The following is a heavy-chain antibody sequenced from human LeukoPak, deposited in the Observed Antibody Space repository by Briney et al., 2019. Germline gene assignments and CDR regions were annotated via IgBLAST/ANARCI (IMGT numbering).Heavy chain of an antibody. CDR3: ARDPTHSSSWYGWFDP. D-gene: IGHD6-13*01. CDR2: IWYDGSNK. CDR1: GFTFNNYW. Sequence: GGSLRLSCAASGFTFNNYWMTWVRQAPGKGLEWVAVIWYDGSNKYYADSVKGRFTISRDNSKNTLYLQMNSLRAEDAAVYYCARDPTHSSSWYGWFDPWGQGTLVTVSS. J-gene: IGHJ5*02. V-gene: IGHV3-33*08.